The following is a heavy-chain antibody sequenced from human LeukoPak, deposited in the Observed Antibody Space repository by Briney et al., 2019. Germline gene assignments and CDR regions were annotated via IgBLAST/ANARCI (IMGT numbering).Heavy chain of an antibody. CDR2: INPNSGGT. Sequence: GASVKVSCKASGYTFTGYYMHWVRQAPGQGLEWMGWINPNSGGTNYAQKFQGRVTMTRDTSISTAYMELSRLRSDDTAVYYCAGVPTYYCDSSGYYPFDYWGQGTLVTVSS. CDR3: AGVPTYYCDSSGYYPFDY. V-gene: IGHV1-2*02. CDR1: GYTFTGYY. J-gene: IGHJ4*02. D-gene: IGHD3-22*01.